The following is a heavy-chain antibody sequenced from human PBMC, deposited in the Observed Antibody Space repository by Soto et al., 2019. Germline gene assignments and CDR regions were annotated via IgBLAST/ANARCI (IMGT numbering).Heavy chain of an antibody. CDR3: AKEGSGYYYGHFDY. V-gene: IGHV3-23*01. J-gene: IGHJ4*02. CDR2: ISGSGGST. D-gene: IGHD3-22*01. Sequence: GGARRLSCAASGFTFSSYAMSWVRQAPGKGLEWVSAISGSGGSTYYADSVKGRFTISRDNSKNTLYLQMNSLRAEDTAVYYCAKEGSGYYYGHFDYWGQGTLVTVSS. CDR1: GFTFSSYA.